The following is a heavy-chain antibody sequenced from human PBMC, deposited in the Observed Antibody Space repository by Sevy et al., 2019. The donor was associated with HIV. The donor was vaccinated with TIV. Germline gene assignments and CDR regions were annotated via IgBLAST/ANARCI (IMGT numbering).Heavy chain of an antibody. J-gene: IGHJ6*02. D-gene: IGHD6-19*01. CDR3: ARYQTVVAGSVSHYYYGMDV. Sequence: GESLKISCKGSGYSFTSYRIGWVRQMPGKGLEWMGIIYPGDSDTRYSPSFQGQVTISADKSISTAYLQWSSLKASDTAMYYCARYQTVVAGSVSHYYYGMDVWGQGTTVTVSS. V-gene: IGHV5-51*01. CDR1: GYSFTSYR. CDR2: IYPGDSDT.